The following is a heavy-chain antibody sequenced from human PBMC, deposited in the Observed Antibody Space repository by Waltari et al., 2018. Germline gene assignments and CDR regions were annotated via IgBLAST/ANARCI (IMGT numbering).Heavy chain of an antibody. CDR3: ARGAGMYSSSRPAPFDY. D-gene: IGHD6-13*01. Sequence: QVQLVQSGAEVTKPGSSVKVSCKASGSTFSSYAISWVRQAPGQGLEWMGGIIPIFGTANYAQKFQGRVTITADESTSTAYMELSSLRSEDTAVYYCARGAGMYSSSRPAPFDYWGQGTLVTVSS. CDR2: IIPIFGTA. CDR1: GSTFSSYA. V-gene: IGHV1-69*12. J-gene: IGHJ4*02.